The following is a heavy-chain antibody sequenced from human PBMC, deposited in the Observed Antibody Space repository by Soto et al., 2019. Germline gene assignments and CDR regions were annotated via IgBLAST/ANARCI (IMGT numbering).Heavy chain of an antibody. CDR2: IWYDGSNK. CDR1: GFTFSSYG. D-gene: IGHD6-13*01. J-gene: IGHJ4*02. V-gene: IGHV3-33*01. Sequence: GGSLRLSCAASGFTFSSYGMHWVRQAPGKGLEWVAVIWYDGSNKYYADSVKGRFTISRDNSKNTLYLQMNSLRAEDTAVYYCARGSHFESGYHQYPGIAAAGVFDYWGQGTLVTVSS. CDR3: ARGSHFESGYHQYPGIAAAGVFDY.